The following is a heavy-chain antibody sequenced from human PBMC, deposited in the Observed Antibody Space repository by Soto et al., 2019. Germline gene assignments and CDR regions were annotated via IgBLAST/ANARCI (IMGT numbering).Heavy chain of an antibody. CDR3: AIGLRGYCSGGSCWHSYYYSNGMDV. Sequence: ASVKVSCKASGYTFPSYDINWVRQATGQGLEWMGWMNPNSGNTGYAQKFQGRVTMTRNTSISTAYMELSSLRSEDTAVYYCAIGLRGYCSGGSCWHSYYYSNGMDVWGQGTTVTVSS. J-gene: IGHJ6*02. CDR2: MNPNSGNT. D-gene: IGHD2-15*01. CDR1: GYTFPSYD. V-gene: IGHV1-8*01.